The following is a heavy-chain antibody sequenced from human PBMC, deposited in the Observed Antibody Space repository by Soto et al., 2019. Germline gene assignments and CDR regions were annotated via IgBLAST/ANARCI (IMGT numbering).Heavy chain of an antibody. J-gene: IGHJ4*02. CDR3: ASMGYHYGSGSYPLDY. D-gene: IGHD3-10*01. Sequence: SETLSLTCTVSGGSISSDYWTWIRQPPGKGLEWIGFIYNSGSTHYNPSLRSRVTRSVDTSKNQFSLKLRSVTAADTAVYYCASMGYHYGSGSYPLDYWGQGTLVTVSS. CDR1: GGSISSDY. V-gene: IGHV4-59*08. CDR2: IYNSGST.